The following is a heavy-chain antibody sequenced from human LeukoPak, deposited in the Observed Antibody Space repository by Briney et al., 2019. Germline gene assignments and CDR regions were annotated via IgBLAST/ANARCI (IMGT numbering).Heavy chain of an antibody. J-gene: IGHJ4*02. CDR2: ISGSDDTT. D-gene: IGHD4-17*01. Sequence: GGSLRLSCAASGFTFSSSAMSWVRQALGKGLDWVSAISGSDDTTDYADSVQGRFTISRDNSKNTLYLHMNSLRAEDTAIYYCAKHYYGDPGHWGQGTLVTVSS. CDR1: GFTFSSSA. CDR3: AKHYYGDPGH. V-gene: IGHV3-23*01.